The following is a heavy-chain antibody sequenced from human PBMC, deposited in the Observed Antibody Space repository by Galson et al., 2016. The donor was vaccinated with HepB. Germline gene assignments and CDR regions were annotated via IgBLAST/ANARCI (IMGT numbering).Heavy chain of an antibody. Sequence: LSLTCTVSGGSISSSSYYWGWIRQPPGKGLEWIGSIYYSGSTYYNPSLKSRVTISVDTSKNQFSLKLSPVTAADTAVYYCARGEYYYDSSGYYYYYGMDVWGQGTTVTVSS. D-gene: IGHD3-22*01. CDR3: ARGEYYYDSSGYYYYYGMDV. CDR1: GGSISSSSYY. J-gene: IGHJ6*02. V-gene: IGHV4-39*01. CDR2: IYYSGST.